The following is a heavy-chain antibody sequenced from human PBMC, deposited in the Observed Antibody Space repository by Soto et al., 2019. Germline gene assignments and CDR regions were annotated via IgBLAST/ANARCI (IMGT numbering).Heavy chain of an antibody. CDR1: GFTLSSYA. J-gene: IGHJ4*02. D-gene: IGHD3-22*01. CDR3: ARDSEDSSGYYYVESAHFDY. V-gene: IGHV3-30-3*01. CDR2: ISYDGSNK. Sequence: GGSLRLSCAASGFTLSSYAMHWVRQAPGKGLEWVAVISYDGSNKYYADSVKGRFTISRDNSKNTLYLQMNSLRAEDTAVYYCARDSEDSSGYYYVESAHFDYWGQGTLVTVSS.